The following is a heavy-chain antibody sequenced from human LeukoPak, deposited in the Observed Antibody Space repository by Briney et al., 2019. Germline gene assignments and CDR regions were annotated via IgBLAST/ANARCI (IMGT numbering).Heavy chain of an antibody. CDR3: ARTKPPCTSCLLLDY. CDR2: INPNSDGT. V-gene: IGHV1-2*02. D-gene: IGHD2-2*01. CDR1: GYTFTGYY. Sequence: ASVKVSCKASGYTFTGYYMHWVRQAPGQGLEWMGWINPNSDGTNYAQKFQGLVTMSRDTFITTAYMEFSRLTSDDTAVYYCARTKPPCTSCLLLDYWGQGTLVTVSS. J-gene: IGHJ4*02.